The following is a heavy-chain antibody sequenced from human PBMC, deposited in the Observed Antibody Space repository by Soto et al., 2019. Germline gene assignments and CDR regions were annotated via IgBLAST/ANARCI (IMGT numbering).Heavy chain of an antibody. Sequence: PSETLSLTCAVYGGSFSGYYWSWIRQSPGKGLEWIGEITHSGSTNNNPSLKSRVTMSMDTSKNQFSLKLNSVTAADTAVYYCARALYFCACSCSPLRGMYVWGTGTTVPVSS. CDR3: ARALYFCACSCSPLRGMYV. V-gene: IGHV4-34*01. CDR2: ITHSGST. D-gene: IGHD2-15*01. CDR1: GGSFSGYY. J-gene: IGHJ6*04.